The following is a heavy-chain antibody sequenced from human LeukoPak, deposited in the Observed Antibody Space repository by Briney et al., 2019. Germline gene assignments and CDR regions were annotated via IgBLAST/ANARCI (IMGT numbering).Heavy chain of an antibody. V-gene: IGHV3-33*01. CDR1: GFIFSNYG. J-gene: IGHJ4*02. CDR3: AREWGRIAVAGGPGY. D-gene: IGHD6-19*01. Sequence: GGSLRLSWEVSGFIFSNYGMHWVRQAPGKGLEWVALIWYDGRKFHADSVKGRFTISRDNSANTLYLQMNSLRVEDTAVYYCAREWGRIAVAGGPGYWGQGALVTVSS. CDR2: IWYDGRK.